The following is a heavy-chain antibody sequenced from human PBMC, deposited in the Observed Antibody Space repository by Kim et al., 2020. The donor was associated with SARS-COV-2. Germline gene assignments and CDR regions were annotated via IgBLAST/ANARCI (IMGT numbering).Heavy chain of an antibody. Sequence: TNYEQKLQGRVTMPTDTSTSTAYMERRSLRSDDTAVYYCARDRLVRGADYWGQGTLVTVSS. CDR3: ARDRLVRGADY. J-gene: IGHJ4*02. V-gene: IGHV1-18*01. CDR2: T. D-gene: IGHD3-10*01.